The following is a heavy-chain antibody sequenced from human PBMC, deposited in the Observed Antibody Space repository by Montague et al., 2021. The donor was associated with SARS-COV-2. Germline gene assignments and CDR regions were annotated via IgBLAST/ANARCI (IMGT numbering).Heavy chain of an antibody. D-gene: IGHD3-22*01. Sequence: SETLSLTCTVSGGSISSSTYYWGWIRQPPGKGLEWIASIYYSGSTYFNPSLKSRVAISIDTSKNQFSLKLSSVTAADTAVYYCARRPDYCDSSGQFDPWGQGALVTVSS. J-gene: IGHJ5*02. CDR3: ARRPDYCDSSGQFDP. CDR1: GGSISSSTYY. V-gene: IGHV4-39*07. CDR2: IYYSGST.